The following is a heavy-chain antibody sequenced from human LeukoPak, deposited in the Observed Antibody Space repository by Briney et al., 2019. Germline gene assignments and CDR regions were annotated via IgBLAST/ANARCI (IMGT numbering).Heavy chain of an antibody. J-gene: IGHJ4*02. V-gene: IGHV3-74*01. Sequence: GGSLRLACAASGFTFSTYWMHWVRQAPGKGLVWVSRINSDGSRISYADSVKGRFTISRDNAKNTLFLQMNSLRAEDTAVYYCARDRGSTEFDYWGQGTLVTVSS. CDR2: INSDGSRI. CDR1: GFTFSTYW. D-gene: IGHD1-26*01. CDR3: ARDRGSTEFDY.